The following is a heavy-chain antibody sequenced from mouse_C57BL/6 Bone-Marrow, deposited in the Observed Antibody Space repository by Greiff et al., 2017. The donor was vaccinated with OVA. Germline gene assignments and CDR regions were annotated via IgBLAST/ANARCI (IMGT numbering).Heavy chain of an antibody. CDR3: ARKAMDY. CDR2: IYPGDGDT. CDR1: GYAFSSYC. J-gene: IGHJ4*01. Sequence: QVQLKQSGAELVKPGASVKISCKASGYAFSSYCMNWVKQRPGKGLEWIGQIYPGDGDTNYNGKFKGKATLTADKSSSTAYMQLSSLTSEDSAVYYCARKAMDYWGQGTSVTVSS. V-gene: IGHV1-80*01.